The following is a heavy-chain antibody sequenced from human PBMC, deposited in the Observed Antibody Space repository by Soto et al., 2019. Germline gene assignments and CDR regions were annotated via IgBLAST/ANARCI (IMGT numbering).Heavy chain of an antibody. CDR2: INPSGGST. CDR3: ARGLNSYYGDFTYNWFDP. D-gene: IGHD4-17*01. J-gene: IGHJ5*02. Sequence: ASVKVSCKASGYTFTSYYMHWLRQAPGQGLEWMGIINPSGGSTYYAQKFQGRVTMTRDTSTSTVYMELSSLRSEDTAVYYCARGLNSYYGDFTYNWFDPWGQGTLVTVSS. CDR1: GYTFTSYY. V-gene: IGHV1-46*01.